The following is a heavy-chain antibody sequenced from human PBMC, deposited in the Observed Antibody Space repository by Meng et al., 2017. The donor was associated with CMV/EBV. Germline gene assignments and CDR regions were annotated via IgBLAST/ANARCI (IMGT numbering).Heavy chain of an antibody. CDR3: AKPRGSGLKYFFDF. CDR2: IVSTGVST. Sequence: SGFTFNSHSMIWVRQAPGKGLEWVSTIVSTGVSTYYADSVKGRFTISRDNSKNTLYLQMTSLRAEDTAVYYCAKPRGSGLKYFFDFWGQGTLVTVSS. D-gene: IGHD6-19*01. V-gene: IGHV3-23*01. CDR1: GFTFNSHS. J-gene: IGHJ4*02.